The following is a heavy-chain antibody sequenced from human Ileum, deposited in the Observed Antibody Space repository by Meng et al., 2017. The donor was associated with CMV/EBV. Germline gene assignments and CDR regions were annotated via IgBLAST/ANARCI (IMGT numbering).Heavy chain of an antibody. D-gene: IGHD3-22*01. V-gene: IGHV4-34*01. CDR3: ARGGAVVGVPVWNH. CDR2: INDSGST. Sequence: VVYGAPSSGHYWSWIRQPPGEGLEWVAEINDSGSTNYNPSLKSRVTVSVDTSNNQLSLKVNSVTAADTAVYYCARGGAVVGVPVWNHWGQGTLVTVSS. J-gene: IGHJ5*02. CDR1: GAPSSGHY.